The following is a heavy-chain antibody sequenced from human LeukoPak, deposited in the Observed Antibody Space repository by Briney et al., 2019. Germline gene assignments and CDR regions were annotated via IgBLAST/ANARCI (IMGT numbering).Heavy chain of an antibody. V-gene: IGHV3-23*01. CDR3: AKDPYSGSYFDY. CDR1: GFTFSSYA. CDR2: ISGSGGSA. D-gene: IGHD1-26*01. J-gene: IGHJ4*02. Sequence: PGGSLRLSCAASGFTFSSYAMSWVRQAPGKGLEWVSAISGSGGSAYYADSVKGRFIISRDNSKNTLYLQMNSLRAEDTAVYYCAKDPYSGSYFDYWGQGTLVTVFS.